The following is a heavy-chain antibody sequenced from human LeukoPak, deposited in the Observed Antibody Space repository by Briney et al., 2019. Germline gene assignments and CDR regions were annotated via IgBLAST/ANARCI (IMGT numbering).Heavy chain of an antibody. D-gene: IGHD7-27*01. J-gene: IGHJ3*02. CDR1: GYTFTGYY. Sequence: ASVKVSRKASGYTFTGYYMHWVRQAPGQGLEWMGWINPNSGGTNYAQKFQGRVTMTRDTSISTAYMELSRLRSDDTAVYYCAREEQSPNWGSESDAFDIWGQGTMVTVSS. CDR3: AREEQSPNWGSESDAFDI. V-gene: IGHV1-2*02. CDR2: INPNSGGT.